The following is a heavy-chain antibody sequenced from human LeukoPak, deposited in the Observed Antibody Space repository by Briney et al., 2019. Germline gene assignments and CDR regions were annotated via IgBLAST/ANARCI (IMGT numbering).Heavy chain of an antibody. J-gene: IGHJ2*01. CDR1: GNSFSSYY. V-gene: IGHV1-46*01. Sequence: GASVKVSCKASGNSFSSYYMHWVRQAPGQGLEWMGIINPSGVDTNYAEKFQGRVTMTRDTSTNTVYTKLSSLRSEDTAVYYCARGLWGRNYEDWYFDLWGRGTLVTVSS. D-gene: IGHD1-7*01. CDR2: INPSGVDT. CDR3: ARGLWGRNYEDWYFDL.